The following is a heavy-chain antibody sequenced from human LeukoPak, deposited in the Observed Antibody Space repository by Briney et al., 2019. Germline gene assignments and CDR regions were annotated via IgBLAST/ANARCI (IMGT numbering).Heavy chain of an antibody. J-gene: IGHJ3*02. CDR1: GFTFSNYG. V-gene: IGHV3-30*03. D-gene: IGHD3-10*01. CDR3: ATLPEDDAFDI. Sequence: PGRSLRLSCAASGFTFSNYGFHWVRQAPGKGLGWVAVISYDGSNKYYADSVKGRFTISRDNSKNTLYLQMNSLGAEDTAVYYCATLPEDDAFDIWGQGTMVTVSS. CDR2: ISYDGSNK.